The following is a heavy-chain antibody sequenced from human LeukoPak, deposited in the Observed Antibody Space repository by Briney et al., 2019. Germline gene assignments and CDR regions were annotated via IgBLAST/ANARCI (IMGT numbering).Heavy chain of an antibody. CDR1: GFTFSSYW. J-gene: IGHJ4*02. Sequence: GGSLRLSCAASGFTFSSYWMSWVRQAPGKGPEWVANIKKDGSEKNYVDSAKGRFTISRDNAKNSLYLQMNSLRAEDTAVYYCARDVVVVPLYWGRGTLVTVSS. V-gene: IGHV3-7*04. D-gene: IGHD3-22*01. CDR2: IKKDGSEK. CDR3: ARDVVVVPLY.